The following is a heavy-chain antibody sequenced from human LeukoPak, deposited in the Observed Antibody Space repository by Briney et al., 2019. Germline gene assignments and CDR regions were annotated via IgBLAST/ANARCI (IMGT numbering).Heavy chain of an antibody. CDR1: GGSISSYY. J-gene: IGHJ4*02. CDR2: IYYSGST. D-gene: IGHD1-26*01. V-gene: IGHV4-59*01. CDR3: ARGSRNIDY. Sequence: SETLSLTSTVSGGSISSYYWSWIRQPPGEGLEWIGYIYYSGSTSYNPSLKSRVSISVDMSKNQFSLKLSSVTAADTAVYYCARGSRNIDYWGQGTLVTVSS.